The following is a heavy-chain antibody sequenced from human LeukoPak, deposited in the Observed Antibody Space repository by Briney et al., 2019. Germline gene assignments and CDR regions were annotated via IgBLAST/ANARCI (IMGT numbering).Heavy chain of an antibody. CDR3: ARATVTTFNWFDP. D-gene: IGHD4-17*01. V-gene: IGHV1-69*13. CDR2: IIPIVGTA. J-gene: IGHJ5*02. Sequence: SVKVSCKASGGTFSSYAISWVRQAPGQGLEWMGGIIPIVGTAKYAQKFQGRVTITADESTSTAYMELRSLRSEDTAVYYCARATVTTFNWFDPWGQGTVVTVSS. CDR1: GGTFSSYA.